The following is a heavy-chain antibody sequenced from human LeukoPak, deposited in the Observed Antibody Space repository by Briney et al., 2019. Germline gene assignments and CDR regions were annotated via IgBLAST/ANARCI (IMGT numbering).Heavy chain of an antibody. D-gene: IGHD6-19*01. CDR1: GFTFSTCN. J-gene: IGHJ4*02. CDR3: ARRPPSMAGLDY. CDR2: VSKDGTNK. Sequence: GGSLRLSCAASGFTFSTCNMHWVRQAPGKGLEWVAVVSKDGTNKFYADSVRGRFTISRDNSKHTLYLQMNSLRGEDTAVYYCARRPPSMAGLDYWGQGTLVTVSS. V-gene: IGHV3-30*01.